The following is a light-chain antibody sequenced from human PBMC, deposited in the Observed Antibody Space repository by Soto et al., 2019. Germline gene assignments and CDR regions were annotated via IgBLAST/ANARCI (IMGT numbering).Light chain of an antibody. Sequence: DIQMTQSPSSLSASVGDRVTITCRASQSISSYLNWYQQKPGKAPKLLIYAASSLQSGVPSRFSGSGSGTEFTLTISSLQPDDFATYYCQQYNSYPLTFGGGTNVDI. V-gene: IGKV1-39*01. J-gene: IGKJ4*01. CDR3: QQYNSYPLT. CDR2: AAS. CDR1: QSISSY.